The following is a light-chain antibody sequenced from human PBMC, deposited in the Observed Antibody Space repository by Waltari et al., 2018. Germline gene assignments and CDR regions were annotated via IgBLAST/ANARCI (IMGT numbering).Light chain of an antibody. CDR3: QQAADFPLT. CDR1: QGISSW. Sequence: DIQLTQSPSSVSASVGERVTVACRASQGISSWLTWYQQKPGEAPKLLIFAASTLETGVPSRFSGGGSGTEFNLTISSLQPEDLGTYYCQQAADFPLTFGGGTKVEIK. V-gene: IGKV1-12*01. J-gene: IGKJ4*01. CDR2: AAS.